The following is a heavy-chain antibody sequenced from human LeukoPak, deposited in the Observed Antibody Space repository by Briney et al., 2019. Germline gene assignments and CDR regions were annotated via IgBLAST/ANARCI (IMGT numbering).Heavy chain of an antibody. J-gene: IGHJ4*02. D-gene: IGHD2-2*02. CDR3: AREMGVVPTAIPTVDS. V-gene: IGHV1-2*02. Sequence: GASVKVSCTASGYTLTGHFMHWVRQAPGQGLEWMGWIEPKSGGTHYGHKFQGRVTMTRDTSMSTAYMELSRLKADDTAVYYCAREMGVVPTAIPTVDSWGQGTLVTVSS. CDR1: GYTLTGHF. CDR2: IEPKSGGT.